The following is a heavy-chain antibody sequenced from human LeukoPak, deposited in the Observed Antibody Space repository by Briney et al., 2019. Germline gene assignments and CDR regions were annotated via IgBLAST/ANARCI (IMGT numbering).Heavy chain of an antibody. V-gene: IGHV3-23*01. CDR2: ISGRGGST. Sequence: GGSLRLSCAASGFTFSSYAMSWVREAPGKGLEWVSDISGRGGSTYYADSVKGRFTISRDNSKNTLYLQMNSRRAEDTAVYYCAKDSHYCDYWGQGTLVTVSS. J-gene: IGHJ4*02. CDR3: AKDSHYCDY. CDR1: GFTFSSYA.